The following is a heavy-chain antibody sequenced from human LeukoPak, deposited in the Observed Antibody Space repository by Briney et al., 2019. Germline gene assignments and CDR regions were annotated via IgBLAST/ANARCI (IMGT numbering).Heavy chain of an antibody. V-gene: IGHV3-30*18. CDR2: ISYDGSNK. CDR3: AKGQYSSGWYDY. CDR1: GFTFSSYS. J-gene: IGHJ4*02. D-gene: IGHD6-19*01. Sequence: GGSLRLSCAASGFTFSSYSMNWVRQAPGKGLEWVAVISYDGSNKYYADSVKGRFTISRDNSKNTLYLQMNSLRAEDAAVYYCAKGQYSSGWYDYWGQGTLVTVSS.